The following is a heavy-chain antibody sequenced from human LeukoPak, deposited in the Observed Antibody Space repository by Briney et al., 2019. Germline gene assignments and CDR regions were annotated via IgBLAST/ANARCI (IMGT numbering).Heavy chain of an antibody. CDR1: GGSFSGYY. CDR2: INDSGSV. Sequence: PSETLSLTCAVYGGSFSGYYWSWIRQPPGKGLEWIGEINDSGSVNCNPSLKNRVTLSVDTSKNQFSLRLSSVAAADTAVYYCARGLVDSGASQVSDDWGQGTLVTVSS. J-gene: IGHJ4*02. CDR3: ARGLVDSGASQVSDD. V-gene: IGHV4-34*01. D-gene: IGHD2-15*01.